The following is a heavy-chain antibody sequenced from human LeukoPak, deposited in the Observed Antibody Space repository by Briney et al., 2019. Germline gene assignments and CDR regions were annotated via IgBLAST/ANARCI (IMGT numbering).Heavy chain of an antibody. CDR1: RYSFTSYW. CDR2: IDPSDSCT. J-gene: IGHJ4*02. V-gene: IGHV5-10-1*01. Sequence: GESLKISCKGSRYSFTSYWINWVRQMPGKGLEWMGRIDPSDSCTNYSPSFQGHVTISADKSISTAYLRWSSLKASDTAMYYCARLDYDILTGYGNIDYWGQGTLVTVSS. D-gene: IGHD3-9*01. CDR3: ARLDYDILTGYGNIDY.